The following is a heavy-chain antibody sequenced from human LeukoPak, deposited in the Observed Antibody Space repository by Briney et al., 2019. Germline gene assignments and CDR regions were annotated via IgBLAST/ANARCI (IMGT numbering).Heavy chain of an antibody. D-gene: IGHD3-9*01. J-gene: IGHJ3*02. Sequence: PSQTLSLTCTVSGGSTSSGSYYWSWIRQPAGKGLEWIVRIYTSGSTNYNPSLKSRVTMSVDTSKNQFSLKLGSVTAADTAVYYCARIRYFDWLFPNWSTDAFDIWGQGTMVTVPS. CDR2: IYTSGST. V-gene: IGHV4-61*02. CDR3: ARIRYFDWLFPNWSTDAFDI. CDR1: GGSTSSGSYY.